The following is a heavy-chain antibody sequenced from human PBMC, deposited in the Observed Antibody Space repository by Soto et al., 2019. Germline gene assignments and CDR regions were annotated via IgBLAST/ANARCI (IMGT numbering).Heavy chain of an antibody. CDR1: GFNFRSYT. V-gene: IGHV3-21*01. CDR2: ISSGSNPI. Sequence: GGSLRLSCAASGFNFRSYTMIWVRQAPGKGLEWVSSISSGSNPIYYADSVKGRFTISRDNAKNELYLQMNSLRAEDTAVYYCATPFYCSGGSCYSIDYYYYMDVWGKGTTVTVSS. D-gene: IGHD2-15*01. CDR3: ATPFYCSGGSCYSIDYYYYMDV. J-gene: IGHJ6*03.